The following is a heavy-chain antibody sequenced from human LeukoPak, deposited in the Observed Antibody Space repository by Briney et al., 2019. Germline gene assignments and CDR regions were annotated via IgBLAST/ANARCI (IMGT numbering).Heavy chain of an antibody. D-gene: IGHD3/OR15-3a*01. CDR3: AKNFQGFLDPYGMDV. CDR1: GYTFTGYY. V-gene: IGHV1-2*04. CDR2: INPNSGGT. J-gene: IGHJ6*02. Sequence: ASVKVSCKASGYTFTGYYMHWVRQAPGQGLEWMGWINPNSGGTNYAQKFQGWVTMTRDTSISTAYMELSRLRSDDTALYYCAKNFQGFLDPYGMDVWGQGTTVTVFS.